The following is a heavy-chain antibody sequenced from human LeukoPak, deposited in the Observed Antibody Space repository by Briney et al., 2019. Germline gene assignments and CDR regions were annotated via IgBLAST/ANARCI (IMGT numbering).Heavy chain of an antibody. CDR2: INPSGGST. Sequence: ASVKVSCKASGYTFTSYYMHWVRQAPGQGLEWMGIINPSGGSTSYAQKFQDRVTMTRDTSTSTVYMELSSLRSEDTAVYYCARAPTGTYHFDYWGQGTLVTVSS. D-gene: IGHD1-1*01. CDR1: GYTFTSYY. CDR3: ARAPTGTYHFDY. V-gene: IGHV1-46*01. J-gene: IGHJ4*02.